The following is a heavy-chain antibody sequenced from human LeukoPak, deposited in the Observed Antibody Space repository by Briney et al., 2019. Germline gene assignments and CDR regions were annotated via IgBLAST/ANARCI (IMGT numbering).Heavy chain of an antibody. CDR2: IYYSGST. D-gene: IGHD1-1*01. CDR3: ARDRGTWNDDGFDY. CDR1: GGSISSFY. J-gene: IGHJ4*02. Sequence: SETLSRTCTVSGGSISSFYWTWIRQPPGKGLEWIGYIYYSGSTNYNPSLKSRVTISVDTSKNQFSLKLSSVTAADTAVYYCARDRGTWNDDGFDYWGQGTLVTVSS. V-gene: IGHV4-59*12.